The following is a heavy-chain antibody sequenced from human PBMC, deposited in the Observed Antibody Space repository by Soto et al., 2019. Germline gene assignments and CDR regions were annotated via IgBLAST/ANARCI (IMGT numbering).Heavy chain of an antibody. D-gene: IGHD3-3*01. CDR2: SYSGGST. Sequence: EVQLVESGGGLVQPGGSLRLSCTASGFTVSSNYMNWVRQAPGKGLEWVSVSYSGGSTYYAESVKDRFTISRDNPKNTLDLQMNSLRTEDTAVYYCARDFYGFWSGTLDYWGQGTLVTVSS. CDR1: GFTVSSNY. CDR3: ARDFYGFWSGTLDY. V-gene: IGHV3-66*01. J-gene: IGHJ4*02.